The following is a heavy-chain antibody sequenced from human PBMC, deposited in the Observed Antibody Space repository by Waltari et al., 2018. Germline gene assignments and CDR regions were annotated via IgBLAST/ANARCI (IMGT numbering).Heavy chain of an antibody. CDR3: ARGIRGYDF. CDR1: GCSISSSSYY. V-gene: IGHV4-39*07. CDR2: MYYSVST. D-gene: IGHD3-22*01. Sequence: QLQLQESGPGLVKPSETLSLTCTVSGCSISSSSYYWGWIRQPPGKGLEWIGTMYYSVSTYDNPSLKSRVTISVDTSKNQFSLKLNSVTAADTAVYYCARGIRGYDFWGQGTLVTVSS. J-gene: IGHJ4*02.